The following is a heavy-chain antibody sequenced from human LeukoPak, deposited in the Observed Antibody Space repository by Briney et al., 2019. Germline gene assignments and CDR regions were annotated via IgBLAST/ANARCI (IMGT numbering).Heavy chain of an antibody. CDR1: GFTFSIYW. CDR3: AKDGGTHFDH. Sequence: PGGSLRLSCAASGFTFSIYWMTWVRQAPGKGLEWVSYISSSGTTISYAQSVKGRFTITRDNAQNSLTLHMNTLRADDTAVYYCAKDGGTHFDHWGQGTLVTVSS. J-gene: IGHJ4*02. CDR2: ISSSGTTI. V-gene: IGHV3-48*01. D-gene: IGHD1-26*01.